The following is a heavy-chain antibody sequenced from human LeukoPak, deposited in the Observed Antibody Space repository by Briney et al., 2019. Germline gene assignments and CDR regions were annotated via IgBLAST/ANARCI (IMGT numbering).Heavy chain of an antibody. CDR3: ARARDAYNWDY. V-gene: IGHV3-23*01. J-gene: IGHJ4*02. CDR2: ISGSGGGT. D-gene: IGHD1-1*01. CDR1: GFTFRTYA. Sequence: PGGSLRLSCGASGFTFRTYAMSWVRQAPGKGLEWVSAISGSGGGTYYADSVKGRFTISRDNSKNTLFLQKNSLRAEDTAVYYCARARDAYNWDYWGQGSLVIVSS.